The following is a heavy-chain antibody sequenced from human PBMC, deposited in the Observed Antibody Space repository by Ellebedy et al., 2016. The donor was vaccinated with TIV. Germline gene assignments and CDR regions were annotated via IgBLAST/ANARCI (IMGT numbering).Heavy chain of an antibody. J-gene: IGHJ4*02. CDR2: VTYSGST. Sequence: MPSETLSLTCAVYGGSLSGYYWSWIRQPPGRGLEWIGEVTYSGSTNYNPSLKSRVTISVDTSKNQFSLGLTSVTAADTAVYYCTRGATVTTPRRLDYWGQGALVTVSS. CDR1: GGSLSGYY. D-gene: IGHD4-17*01. V-gene: IGHV4-34*01. CDR3: TRGATVTTPRRLDY.